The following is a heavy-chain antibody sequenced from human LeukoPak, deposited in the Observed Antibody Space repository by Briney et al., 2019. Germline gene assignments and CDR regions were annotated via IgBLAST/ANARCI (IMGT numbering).Heavy chain of an antibody. CDR3: AKGGFFYGDYDFDY. Sequence: GGSLRLSCAASGFTFSSYAMSWVRQAPRKGLEWVSAISGSGGSTYYADSVKGRFTISRDNSKNTLYLQMNNLRAEDTAVYYCAKGGFFYGDYDFDYWGQGTLVTVSS. CDR2: ISGSGGST. CDR1: GFTFSSYA. J-gene: IGHJ4*02. V-gene: IGHV3-23*01. D-gene: IGHD4-17*01.